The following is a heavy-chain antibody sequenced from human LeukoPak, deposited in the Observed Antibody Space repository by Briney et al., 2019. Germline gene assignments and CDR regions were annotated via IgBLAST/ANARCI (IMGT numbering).Heavy chain of an antibody. CDR3: ARSTSWGPGWYLDYYYGMDV. Sequence: PSETLSLTCAVYGGSFSGYYWSWIRQPPGKGLEWIGEINHSGSTNYNPSLKSRVTMSVDTSKNQFSLKLSSVTAADTAVYYCARSTSWGPGWYLDYYYGMDVWGQGTTVTVSS. J-gene: IGHJ6*02. V-gene: IGHV4-34*01. CDR2: INHSGST. CDR1: GGSFSGYY. D-gene: IGHD6-19*01.